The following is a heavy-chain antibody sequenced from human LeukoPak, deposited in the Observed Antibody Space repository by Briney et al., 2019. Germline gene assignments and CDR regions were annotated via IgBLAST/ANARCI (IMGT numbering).Heavy chain of an antibody. CDR1: GGTFSSYA. Sequence: SVKVSCKASGGTFSSYAISWVRQAPGQGLEWMGGIIPIFGTANYAQKFQGRVTITADESTSTAYMELSSLRSEDTAVYYCARGLRGHSYDNWFDPWGQGTLVTVSS. J-gene: IGHJ5*02. CDR2: IIPIFGTA. CDR3: ARGLRGHSYDNWFDP. V-gene: IGHV1-69*13. D-gene: IGHD5-18*01.